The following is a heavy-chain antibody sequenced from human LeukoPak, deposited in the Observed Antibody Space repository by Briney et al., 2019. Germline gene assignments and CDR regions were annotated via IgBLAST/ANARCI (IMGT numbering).Heavy chain of an antibody. CDR2: ISSSGSTI. D-gene: IGHD3-3*01. V-gene: IGHV3-11*04. J-gene: IGHJ6*03. Sequence: GGSLRLSCAASGFTFSDYYMSWNRQAPGKGLEWVSYISSSGSTIYYADSVKGRFTISRDNAKNSLYLQMNSLRAEDTAVYYCARDYYSGFGVVPGVGYMDVWGKGTTVTVSS. CDR1: GFTFSDYY. CDR3: ARDYYSGFGVVPGVGYMDV.